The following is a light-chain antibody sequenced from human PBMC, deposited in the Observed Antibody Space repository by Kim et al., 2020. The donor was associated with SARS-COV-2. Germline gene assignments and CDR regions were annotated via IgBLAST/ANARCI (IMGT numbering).Light chain of an antibody. CDR3: SAWDSSLSVWV. CDR1: SNNVGDQG. CDR2: RDN. V-gene: IGLV10-54*01. J-gene: IGLJ3*02. Sequence: ATLTCTGNSNNVGDQGAAWLQHRQGHPPKLLSHRDNTRPSGISERLSASTSGNTASLTITGLQPEDEADYYCSAWDSSLSVWVFGGGTQLTVL.